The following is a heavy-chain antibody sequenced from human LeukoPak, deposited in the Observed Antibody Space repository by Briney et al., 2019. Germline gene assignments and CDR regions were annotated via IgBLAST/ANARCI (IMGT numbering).Heavy chain of an antibody. CDR2: INHSGST. D-gene: IGHD6-19*01. V-gene: IGHV4-34*01. CDR1: GGSFSGYY. J-gene: IGHJ3*02. CDR3: ARGYSSGWYRVRALDI. Sequence: PSETLSLTCAVYGGSFSGYYWSWIRQPPGKGLEWIGEINHSGSTNYNPSLKSRVTISVDTSKNQFSLKLSSVTAADTAVYYCARGYSSGWYRVRALDIWGQGTMVTVSS.